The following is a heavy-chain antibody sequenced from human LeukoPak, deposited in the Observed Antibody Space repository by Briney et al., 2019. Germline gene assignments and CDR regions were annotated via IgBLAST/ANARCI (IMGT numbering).Heavy chain of an antibody. V-gene: IGHV3-23*01. J-gene: IGHJ4*02. CDR1: GLTFSSYG. Sequence: PGGSLRLSCAASGLTFSSYGMSWVRQAPGKGLERVSAISGSGGSTYYADSVKGRFTISRDNSKNTLYLQMNSLRAEDTAVYYCAREKWGQLVLFDYWGQGTLVTVSS. D-gene: IGHD6-6*01. CDR2: ISGSGGST. CDR3: AREKWGQLVLFDY.